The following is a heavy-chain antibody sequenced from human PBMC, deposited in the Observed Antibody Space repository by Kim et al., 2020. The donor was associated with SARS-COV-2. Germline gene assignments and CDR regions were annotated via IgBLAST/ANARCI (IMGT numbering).Heavy chain of an antibody. CDR3: ARADLVVVPAATQDYYYYYGMDV. J-gene: IGHJ6*02. V-gene: IGHV3-7*03. D-gene: IGHD2-2*01. CDR2: IKQDGSEK. Sequence: GRSLRLSCAASGFTFSSYWMSWVRQAPGKGLEWVANIKQDGSEKYYVDSVKGRFTISRDNAKNSLYLQMNSLRAEDTAVYYCARADLVVVPAATQDYYYYYGMDVWGQGTTVTVSS. CDR1: GFTFSSYW.